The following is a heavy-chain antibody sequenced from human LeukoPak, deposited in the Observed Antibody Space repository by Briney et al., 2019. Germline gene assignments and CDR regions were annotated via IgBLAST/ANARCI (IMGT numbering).Heavy chain of an antibody. Sequence: GRSLRLSCAASGFTFDDYAMHWVRQAPGKGLEGVSGISWNSGSIGYADSVKGRFTISRDNAKNSLYLQMNSLRAEDTALYYCAKVYSPSRIVGATHGAFGIWGQGTMVTVSS. V-gene: IGHV3-9*01. CDR3: AKVYSPSRIVGATHGAFGI. CDR1: GFTFDDYA. D-gene: IGHD1-26*01. CDR2: ISWNSGSI. J-gene: IGHJ3*02.